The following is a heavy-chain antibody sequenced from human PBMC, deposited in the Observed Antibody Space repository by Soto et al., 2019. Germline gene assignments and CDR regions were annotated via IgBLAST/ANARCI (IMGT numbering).Heavy chain of an antibody. CDR3: ARGERV. J-gene: IGHJ4*02. CDR2: ISYDGSNK. Sequence: QVQLVESGGGVVQPGRSLRLSCAASGFTFSSYAMHWVRKAPGKGLEWVAVISYDGSNKYYADSVKGRFTISRDNSKNTLYLQMNSLRAEDTAVYYCARGERVWGQGTLVTVSS. CDR1: GFTFSSYA. V-gene: IGHV3-30-3*01.